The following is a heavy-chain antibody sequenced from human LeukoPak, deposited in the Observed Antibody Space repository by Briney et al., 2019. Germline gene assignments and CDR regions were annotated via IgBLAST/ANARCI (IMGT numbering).Heavy chain of an antibody. CDR1: GFTVSTSF. J-gene: IGHJ4*02. V-gene: IGHV3-53*01. CDR3: ARDGVDCSFEY. CDR2: IYSGGST. Sequence: GGSLRLSCAASGFTVSTSFMSWVRQAPGKGLEWVSVIYSGGSTYYADSVKGRFTISRDNSKNTLYLQMNSLRAEDTAVYYCARDGVDCSFEYWGQGTLVTVSS. D-gene: IGHD3-3*01.